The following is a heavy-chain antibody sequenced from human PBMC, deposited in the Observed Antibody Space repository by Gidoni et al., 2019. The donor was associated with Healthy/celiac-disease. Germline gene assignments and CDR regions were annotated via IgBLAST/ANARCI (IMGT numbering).Heavy chain of an antibody. CDR3: ARVSDYDILTGYYPRYNWFDP. CDR1: GGTISSRSYY. Sequence: QLQLQESGPGLVQPSETLSLTCTVTGGTISSRSYYWGWIRQPPGKGLEWIGSIYYSGSTYYTPSLKSRVTISVDTSKNQFSLKLSSVTAADTAVYYCARVSDYDILTGYYPRYNWFDPWGQGTLVTVSS. D-gene: IGHD3-9*01. J-gene: IGHJ5*02. V-gene: IGHV4-39*07. CDR2: IYYSGST.